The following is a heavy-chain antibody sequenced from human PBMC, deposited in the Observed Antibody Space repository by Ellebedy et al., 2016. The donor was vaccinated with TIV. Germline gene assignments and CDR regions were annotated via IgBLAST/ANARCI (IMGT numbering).Heavy chain of an antibody. CDR2: VFSNGST. Sequence: MPSETLSLTCTVSGASITSSTYYSGWIRQPPGKGLEWSGSVFSNGSTSDNPSLKSRVTMSVDTSMNQFSLSLSSVTAADTSLYYCARLRRNLYMFGQSVVNYAFDIWGQGTMVSVSS. D-gene: IGHD3-10*02. J-gene: IGHJ3*02. CDR3: ARLRRNLYMFGQSVVNYAFDI. CDR1: GASITSSTYY. V-gene: IGHV4-39*01.